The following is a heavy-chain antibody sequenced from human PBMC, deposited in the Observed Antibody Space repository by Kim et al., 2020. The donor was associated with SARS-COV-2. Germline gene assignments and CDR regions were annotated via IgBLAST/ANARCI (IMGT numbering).Heavy chain of an antibody. D-gene: IGHD3-10*01. V-gene: IGHV4-34*01. CDR2: INHSGST. CDR3: ASKGHYGSGSYYDY. CDR1: GGSFSGYY. Sequence: SETLSLTCAVYGGSFSGYYWSWIRQPPGKGLEWIGEINHSGSTNYNPSLKSRVTISVDTSKNQFSLKLSSVTAADTAVYYCASKGHYGSGSYYDYWGQGTLVTVSS. J-gene: IGHJ4*02.